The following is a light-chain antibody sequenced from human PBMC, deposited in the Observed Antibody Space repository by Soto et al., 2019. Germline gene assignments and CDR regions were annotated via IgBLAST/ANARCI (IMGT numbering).Light chain of an antibody. CDR2: EVT. CDR3: SAYAGFNNLL. V-gene: IGLV2-8*01. Sequence: QSALTQPPSASESPGESVTMSCTGSSGDIGAFKYVSWFQQFPGKAPKLIIYEVTERPSGVPGRFSGSKSDNTASLTVSGLQPDDEATYFCSAYAGFNNLLFGGGTKLTVL. CDR1: SGDIGAFKY. J-gene: IGLJ2*01.